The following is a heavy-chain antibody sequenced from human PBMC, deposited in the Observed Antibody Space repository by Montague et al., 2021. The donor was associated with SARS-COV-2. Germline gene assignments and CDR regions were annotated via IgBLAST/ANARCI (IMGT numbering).Heavy chain of an antibody. CDR1: GFTFSRYC. CDR2: INDDGSYK. V-gene: IGHV3-7*01. CDR3: VGGYTSGY. Sequence: SLRLSCAASGFTFSRYCLTWVRQAPGMGLEWVANINDDGSYKIYVDSVKGRFTVSRDNDKNVFYLQMNSLRVEDTAVYYCVGGYTSGYWGQGTLVSVSS. J-gene: IGHJ4*02. D-gene: IGHD5-18*01.